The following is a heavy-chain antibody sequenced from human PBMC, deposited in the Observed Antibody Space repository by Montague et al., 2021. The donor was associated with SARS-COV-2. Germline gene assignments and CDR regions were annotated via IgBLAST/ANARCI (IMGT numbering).Heavy chain of an antibody. CDR2: IYYSGST. CDR1: GDSISNYS. CDR3: ARHLRVTTVTSHMYHYAMDV. Sequence: SETLSLTCSVSGDSISNYSWSWIRRSPGKGLEWIGYIYYSGSTNYNPSLTSRVTVSVDTSKNQVSLKLTSVTAADMAVYYCARHLRVTTVTSHMYHYAMDVWGQGTTVTVSS. J-gene: IGHJ6*02. D-gene: IGHD4-11*01. V-gene: IGHV4-59*08.